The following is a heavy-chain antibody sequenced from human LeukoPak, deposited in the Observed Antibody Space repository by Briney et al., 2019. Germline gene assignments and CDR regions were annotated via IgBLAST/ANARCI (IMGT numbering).Heavy chain of an antibody. CDR2: TYYRSKWYN. Sequence: SQTLSLTCAISGDSVSSNNAAWNWIRQSPSRGLEWLGRTYYRSKWYNDYAVSGKGRITLNPDTSKNQFSLQLNSVTPEDTAVYYCARTGGMAGHYGVDVWGQGTTVTVSS. J-gene: IGHJ6*02. CDR3: ARTGGMAGHYGVDV. CDR1: GDSVSSNNAA. D-gene: IGHD6-13*01. V-gene: IGHV6-1*01.